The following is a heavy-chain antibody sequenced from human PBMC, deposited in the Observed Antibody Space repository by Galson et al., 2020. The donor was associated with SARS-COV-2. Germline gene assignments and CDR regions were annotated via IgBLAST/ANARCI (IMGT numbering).Heavy chain of an antibody. V-gene: IGHV4-31*03. D-gene: IGHD4-17*01. Sequence: SETLSLTCTVSGGSISSGGYYWSWIRQNPGKGLEWIGYIYYSGSTYYNPSLKSRVTISVDTSKNQFSLKLSSVTAADTAVYYWARDYGDYVGWFDPWGQGTLVTVSS. CDR2: IYYSGST. CDR3: ARDYGDYVGWFDP. J-gene: IGHJ5*02. CDR1: GGSISSGGYY.